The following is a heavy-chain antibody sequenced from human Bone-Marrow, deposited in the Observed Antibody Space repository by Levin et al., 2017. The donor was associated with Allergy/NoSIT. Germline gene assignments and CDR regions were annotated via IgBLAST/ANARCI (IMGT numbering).Heavy chain of an antibody. Sequence: SCAASGFSFRNSGMHWVRQAPGKGLEWVALISYDGSNKNYADSVKGRFTISRDNSKNTLSLQMNSLRAEDTAVYYCAKALYSGSYYGDYWGQGTLVTVSS. CDR2: ISYDGSNK. V-gene: IGHV3-30*18. D-gene: IGHD1-26*01. CDR3: AKALYSGSYYGDY. J-gene: IGHJ4*02. CDR1: GFSFRNSG.